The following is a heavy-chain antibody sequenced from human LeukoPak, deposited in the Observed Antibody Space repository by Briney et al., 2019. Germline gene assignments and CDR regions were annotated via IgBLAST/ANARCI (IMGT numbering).Heavy chain of an antibody. CDR3: ARAAVSEWSYFDY. D-gene: IGHD3-3*01. J-gene: IGHJ4*02. CDR1: GGSFSSGGYY. V-gene: IGHV4-31*03. CDR2: IFYSGTT. Sequence: SQTLSLTCTVSGGSFSSGGYYWSWIRQHPGKGLEWIGYIFYSGTTYYNPSLKSRVIILVDASKNQFSLRLSSVTAADTAVYYCARAAVSEWSYFDYWGQGTLVTVSS.